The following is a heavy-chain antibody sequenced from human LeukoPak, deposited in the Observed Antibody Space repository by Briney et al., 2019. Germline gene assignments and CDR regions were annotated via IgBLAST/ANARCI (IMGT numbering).Heavy chain of an antibody. CDR2: TYYKSAWYN. V-gene: IGHV6-1*01. CDR1: GDSVSSNSAT. Sequence: SQTLSLTCAISGDSVSSNSATWTWIRQSPSRGLEWLGRTYYKSAWYNDYAVSVKGRIIINPDTSKNQFSLQLNSVTPEDTAVYYCARGTGWPQFDYWGQGTLVTVSS. CDR3: ARGTGWPQFDY. J-gene: IGHJ4*02. D-gene: IGHD6-19*01.